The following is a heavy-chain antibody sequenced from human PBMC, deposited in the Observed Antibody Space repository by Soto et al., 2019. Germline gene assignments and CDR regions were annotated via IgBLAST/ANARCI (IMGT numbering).Heavy chain of an antibody. CDR3: ARDITYYYDSSGYYDAFDI. D-gene: IGHD3-22*01. V-gene: IGHV3-53*01. Sequence: GGSLRLSCAASGFTVSSNYMSWVRQAPGKGLEWVSVIYSGGSTYYADSVKGRFTISRDNSKNTLYLQMNSLRAEDTAVYYCARDITYYYDSSGYYDAFDIWGQGTMVTVSS. CDR1: GFTVSSNY. J-gene: IGHJ3*02. CDR2: IYSGGST.